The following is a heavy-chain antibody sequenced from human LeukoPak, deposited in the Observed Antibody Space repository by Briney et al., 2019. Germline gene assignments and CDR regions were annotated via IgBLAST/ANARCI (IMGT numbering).Heavy chain of an antibody. CDR2: ISLNSGNI. CDR3: ARDLSMVRGTARDP. CDR1: GFTFDDYA. Sequence: PGGSLRLSCAASGFTFDDYAMHWVRQAPGKGLEWVSGISLNSGNIDYADSVKGRFTISRDNAKNSLYLQMNSLRAEDTAVYYCARDLSMVRGTARDPWGQGTLVTVSS. D-gene: IGHD3-10*01. V-gene: IGHV3-9*01. J-gene: IGHJ5*02.